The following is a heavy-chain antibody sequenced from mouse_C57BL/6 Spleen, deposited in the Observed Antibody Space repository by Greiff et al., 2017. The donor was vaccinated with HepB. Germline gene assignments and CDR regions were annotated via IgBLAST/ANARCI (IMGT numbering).Heavy chain of an antibody. V-gene: IGHV1-39*01. D-gene: IGHD1-1*01. J-gene: IGHJ2*01. CDR1: GYSFTDYN. Sequence: EVKLMESGPELVKPGASVKISCKASGYSFTDYNMNWVKQSNGKSLEWIGVINPNYGTTSYNQKFKGKATLTVDQSSSTAYLQLNSLTSEDSAVYYCARTTTVVATNYFDYWGQGTTLTVSS. CDR2: INPNYGTT. CDR3: ARTTTVVATNYFDY.